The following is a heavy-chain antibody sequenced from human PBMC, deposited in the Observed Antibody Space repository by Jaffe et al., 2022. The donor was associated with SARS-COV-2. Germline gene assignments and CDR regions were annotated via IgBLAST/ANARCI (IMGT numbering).Heavy chain of an antibody. CDR1: GYSFTSYW. D-gene: IGHD5-12*01. J-gene: IGHJ6*02. Sequence: EVQLVQSGAEVKKPGESLRISCKGSGYSFTSYWISWVRQMPGKGLEWMGRIDPSDSYTNYSPSFQGHVTISADKSISTAYLQWSSLKASDTAMYYCASTLNDGYNSGYGMDVWGQGTTVTVSS. CDR3: ASTLNDGYNSGYGMDV. V-gene: IGHV5-10-1*03. CDR2: IDPSDSYT.